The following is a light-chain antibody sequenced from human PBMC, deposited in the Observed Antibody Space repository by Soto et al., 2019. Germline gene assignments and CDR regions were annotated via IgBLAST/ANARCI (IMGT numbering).Light chain of an antibody. CDR1: QSISSN. CDR3: QQGYRSPPT. J-gene: IGKJ1*01. V-gene: IGKV1-39*01. CDR2: AAS. Sequence: DIQITQSPSSLSASVGDRVTITCRASQSISSNLNWYHQKPGKVPKLLIYAASNLQSGVPSRFSGSGSGTDFTLTISSLQPEDFGTYYCQQGYRSPPTFGQGTKVDIK.